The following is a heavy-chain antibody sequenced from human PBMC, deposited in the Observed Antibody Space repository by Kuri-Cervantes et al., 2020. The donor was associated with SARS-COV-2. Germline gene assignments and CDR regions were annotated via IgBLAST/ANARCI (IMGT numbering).Heavy chain of an antibody. D-gene: IGHD6-13*01. CDR3: ARDGYSSSWNYFDS. V-gene: IGHV4-4*07. J-gene: IGHJ4*02. CDR1: GGSISSYY. CDR2: IYTSGST. Sequence: GSLRLSCTVSGGSISSYYWSWIRQPAGKGLEWIGRIYTSGSTNYNPSLKSRVTMSVDTSKNQFSLKLSSVTAADTAVYYCARDGYSSSWNYFDSWGQGTLVTVSS.